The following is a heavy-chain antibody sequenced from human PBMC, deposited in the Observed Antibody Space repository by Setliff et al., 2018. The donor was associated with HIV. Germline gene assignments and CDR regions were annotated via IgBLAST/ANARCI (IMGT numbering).Heavy chain of an antibody. Sequence: SETLSLTCTVSGDSITRGSYYWSWIRQPAGKGLEWIGHIYTSGKTHYSPSLKSRITISADTSKNQLSLNLSSVTAADTAVYYCARQVTVVGYFETAAGSFNYWGPGTLVTVSS. CDR2: IYTSGKT. CDR1: GDSITRGSYY. J-gene: IGHJ4*02. D-gene: IGHD2-21*01. V-gene: IGHV4-61*09. CDR3: ARQVTVVGYFETAAGSFNY.